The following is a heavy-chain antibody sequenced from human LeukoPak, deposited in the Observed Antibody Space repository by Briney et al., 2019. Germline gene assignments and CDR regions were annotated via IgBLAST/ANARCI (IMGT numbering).Heavy chain of an antibody. CDR3: ARGHWVQYYFDY. Sequence: ASVKVSCKASGYTFTSYDINWVRQATGQGLEWMGWMNPNSGNTGYAQKFQGRVTMTRNTSISTAYMELSSLRSEDTAVYYCARGHWVQYYFDYWGQGALVTVSS. D-gene: IGHD7-27*01. V-gene: IGHV1-8*01. CDR1: GYTFTSYD. CDR2: MNPNSGNT. J-gene: IGHJ4*02.